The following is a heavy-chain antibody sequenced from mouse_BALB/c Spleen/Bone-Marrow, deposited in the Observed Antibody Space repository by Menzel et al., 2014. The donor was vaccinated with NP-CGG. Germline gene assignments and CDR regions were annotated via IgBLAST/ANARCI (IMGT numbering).Heavy chain of an antibody. V-gene: IGHV1S56*01. J-gene: IGHJ1*01. CDR2: IYPGDGST. Sequence: VQLQQSGPELVKPGASVKMSCKASGYTFTSYFIHWVKQRPGQGLEWIGWIYPGDGSTKYNEKFKVKTTLTADKSSNTAYMFLSSLTSEDSAIYFCAYYRYDEYFDVWGAGTTVTVSS. D-gene: IGHD2-14*01. CDR1: GYTFTSYF. CDR3: AYYRYDEYFDV.